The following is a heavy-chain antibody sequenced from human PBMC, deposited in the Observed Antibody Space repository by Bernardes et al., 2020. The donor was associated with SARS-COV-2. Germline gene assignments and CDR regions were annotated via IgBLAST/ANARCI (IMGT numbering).Heavy chain of an antibody. V-gene: IGHV3-53*01. CDR1: GFIFSNNY. D-gene: IGHD3-3*01. CDR2: IYSDGTT. CDR3: AKSMLLYYDFWSGYSQRAYYLDY. Sequence: GGSLRLSCAASGFIFSNNYMTWVRQAPGKGLEWVSVIYSDGTTFYTASVKGRFSISRDNSTNTLYLQLNSLRAEDTAVYYCAKSMLLYYDFWSGYSQRAYYLDYWGQGTLVTVSS. J-gene: IGHJ4*02.